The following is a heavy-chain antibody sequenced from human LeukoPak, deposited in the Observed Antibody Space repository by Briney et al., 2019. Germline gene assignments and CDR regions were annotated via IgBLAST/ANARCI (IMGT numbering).Heavy chain of an antibody. CDR1: GFTFSSYE. CDR3: VRWDH. Sequence: GGSLRLSCAASGFTFSSYEMNWVRQAPGKGLEWVSYISSSGSTIYYADSVKGRFTISRDNAKSSLFLQMNSLRAEAMAVYYCVRWDHWGQGTLVTVSS. CDR2: ISSSGSTI. V-gene: IGHV3-48*03. J-gene: IGHJ4*02.